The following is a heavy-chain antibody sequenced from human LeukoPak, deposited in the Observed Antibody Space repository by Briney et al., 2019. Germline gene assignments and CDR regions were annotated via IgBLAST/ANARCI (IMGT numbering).Heavy chain of an antibody. D-gene: IGHD2-21*02. CDR3: ARGPPYIVVVTGIGFLDY. Sequence: PSETLSLTCAVYGGSFSGYNWSWIRQPPGKGLEWIGEINHSGSTNYNPSLKSRVTISVDTSKNQFSLKLSSVTAADTAVYYCARGPPYIVVVTGIGFLDYWGQGTLVTVSS. CDR2: INHSGST. J-gene: IGHJ4*02. CDR1: GGSFSGYN. V-gene: IGHV4-34*01.